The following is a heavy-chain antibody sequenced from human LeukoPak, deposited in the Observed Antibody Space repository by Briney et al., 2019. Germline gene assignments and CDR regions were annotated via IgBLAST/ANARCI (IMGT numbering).Heavy chain of an antibody. Sequence: GGSLRLSCAASGFTFSDYYMSWIRQAPGKGLEWVSYISSSGSTIYYADSVKGRFTISRDNAKNSLYLQMNSLRAEDTAVYYCARVGYCSSTSCYTGAFDIWGQGTMVTVSS. J-gene: IGHJ3*02. V-gene: IGHV3-11*04. CDR1: GFTFSDYY. D-gene: IGHD2-2*02. CDR3: ARVGYCSSTSCYTGAFDI. CDR2: ISSSGSTI.